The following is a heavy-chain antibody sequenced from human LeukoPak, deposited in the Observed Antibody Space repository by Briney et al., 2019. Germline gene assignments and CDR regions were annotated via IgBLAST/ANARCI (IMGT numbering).Heavy chain of an antibody. V-gene: IGHV4-59*08. J-gene: IGHJ4*02. CDR2: IYDSGST. Sequence: SETLSLTCTVSGGSISDYYWSWIRQSPGKGLEWIGYIYDSGSTKYSPSLKSRVTISVGTSKSQFSLKLSSVTAAATAVYYCARHARIAAAGTPFLDHRGQGTLGTVSS. D-gene: IGHD6-13*01. CDR3: ARHARIAAAGTPFLDH. CDR1: GGSISDYY.